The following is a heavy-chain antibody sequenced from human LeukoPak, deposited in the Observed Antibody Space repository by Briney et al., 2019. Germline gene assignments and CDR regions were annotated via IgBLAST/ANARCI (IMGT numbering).Heavy chain of an antibody. V-gene: IGHV3-74*01. CDR1: GFTFSTYW. CDR2: INRDGSST. J-gene: IGHJ4*02. Sequence: GGSLRLSCAVSGFTFSTYWMHWVRQAPGKGLVWVSRINRDGSSTSYADSVKGRFTISRDNAKNTLYLQMNSLRGEDTAVYFCARVKGGGWEPFDNWGQGTLVTVSS. CDR3: ARVKGGGWEPFDN. D-gene: IGHD6-19*01.